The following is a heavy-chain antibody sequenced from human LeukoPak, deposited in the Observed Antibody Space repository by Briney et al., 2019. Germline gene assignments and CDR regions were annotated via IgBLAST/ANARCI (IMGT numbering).Heavy chain of an antibody. Sequence: ASVKVSCKASGYTFTTYGITWVRQAPGQGLEWMGWISTYNGNTNYAQKLQGRVTMTTDTSTSTAYMDLRSLRSDDTAVYYCARYVLGRSIKSFHYWGQGTLVTVSS. D-gene: IGHD3-10*02. J-gene: IGHJ4*02. CDR2: ISTYNGNT. V-gene: IGHV1-18*01. CDR3: ARYVLGRSIKSFHY. CDR1: GYTFTTYG.